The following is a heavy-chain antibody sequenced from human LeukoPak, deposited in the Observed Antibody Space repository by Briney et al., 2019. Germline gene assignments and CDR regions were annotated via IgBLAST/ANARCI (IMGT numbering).Heavy chain of an antibody. CDR2: IYYSGST. D-gene: IGHD4-17*01. V-gene: IGHV4-59*01. Sequence: PSETLSLTFTVSGGSISSYYWSWIRQPPGKGLEWIGYIYYSGSTNYNPSLKSRVTISVDTSKNQFSLKLSSVTAADTAVYYCARGGPYGDYYYYYGMDVWGQGTTVTVSS. J-gene: IGHJ6*02. CDR1: GGSISSYY. CDR3: ARGGPYGDYYYYYGMDV.